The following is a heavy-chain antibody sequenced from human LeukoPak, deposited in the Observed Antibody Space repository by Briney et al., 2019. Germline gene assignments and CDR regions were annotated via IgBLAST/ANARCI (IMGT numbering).Heavy chain of an antibody. J-gene: IGHJ5*02. V-gene: IGHV3-7*01. Sequence: GGSLRLSCAASGFTFSSYWMSWVRQAPGKGLEWVANIKQDGSEKYYVDSVKGRFTISRDNAKNSLYLQMNSLRAEDMAVYYCAGVRSGNWFDPWGQGTLVTVSS. D-gene: IGHD7-27*01. CDR1: GFTFSSYW. CDR2: IKQDGSEK. CDR3: AGVRSGNWFDP.